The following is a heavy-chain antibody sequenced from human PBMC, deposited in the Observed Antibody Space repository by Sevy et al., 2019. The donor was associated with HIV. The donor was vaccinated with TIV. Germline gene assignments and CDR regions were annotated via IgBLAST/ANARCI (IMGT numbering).Heavy chain of an antibody. Sequence: GGSLRLSCAASGFSFGDYSMNWVRQAPGKGLEWVAYINNDRGTRYYAYSVKGRFSISRDNAKKSLILQMNSLTEKDTAVYYCARDGASTIVGAPKPPRYSWFDAWGQGTPVTVSS. CDR1: GFSFGDYS. J-gene: IGHJ5*02. CDR3: ARDGASTIVGAPKPPRYSWFDA. V-gene: IGHV3-48*02. D-gene: IGHD1-26*01. CDR2: INNDRGTR.